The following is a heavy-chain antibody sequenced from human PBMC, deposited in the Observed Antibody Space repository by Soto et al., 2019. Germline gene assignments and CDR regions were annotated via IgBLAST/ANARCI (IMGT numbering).Heavy chain of an antibody. D-gene: IGHD5-12*01. CDR1: GDSVSSNTAS. CDR3: AKGDNLGPKTGYAFDP. V-gene: IGHV6-1*01. J-gene: IGHJ5*02. Sequence: PSQTLSLPCAISGDSVSSNTASWNWIRQSPSRGLEWLGRTYFRSKWYNDYAVSVKSRIIINPDTSNNQFSLQLNSVTPVDTAVYFCAKGDNLGPKTGYAFDPWGQGIMVTVSS. CDR2: TYFRSKWYN.